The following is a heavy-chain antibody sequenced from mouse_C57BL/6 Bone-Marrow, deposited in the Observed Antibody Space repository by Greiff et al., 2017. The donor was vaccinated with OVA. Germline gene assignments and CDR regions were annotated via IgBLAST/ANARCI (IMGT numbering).Heavy chain of an antibody. CDR1: GFTFSSYA. CDR2: ISRGGDYI. D-gene: IGHD2-5*01. V-gene: IGHV5-9-1*02. Sequence: EVMLVESGEGLVKPGGSLKLSCAASGFTFSSYAMSWVRQTPEKRLEWVAYISRGGDYIYYADTVKGRFTISRDNARNTLYLQMSSLKSEDTAMYYCTREESNWSVDYWGQGTTLTVSS. J-gene: IGHJ2*01. CDR3: TREESNWSVDY.